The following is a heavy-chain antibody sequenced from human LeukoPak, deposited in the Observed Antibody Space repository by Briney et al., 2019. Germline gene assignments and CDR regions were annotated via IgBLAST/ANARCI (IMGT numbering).Heavy chain of an antibody. J-gene: IGHJ4*02. CDR2: ISDSGTST. D-gene: IGHD1-26*01. V-gene: IGHV3-23*01. CDR1: GFTLSNYV. CDR3: AAQWELLWSVDY. Sequence: PGGSLRLSCAASGFTLSNYVMSWVRQAPGKGLEWVSIISDSGTSTYYADSVKGRFTISRDNSKNTLYLQMNSLRDDDTAVYYCAAQWELLWSVDYWGQGTLVSVS.